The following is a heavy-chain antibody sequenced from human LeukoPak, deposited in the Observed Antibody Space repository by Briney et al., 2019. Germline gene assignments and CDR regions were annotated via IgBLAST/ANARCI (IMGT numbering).Heavy chain of an antibody. J-gene: IGHJ4*02. Sequence: GGSLRLSCEGSGFTFSNYWMGWVRQAPGKGLQWVANIKTDGSEKYYVDSVKGRFTISRDNAKNSLYLQMNSLRAEDTAVYYCARDRGGYEEYYFDYWGQGTLVTVSS. V-gene: IGHV3-7*01. CDR2: IKTDGSEK. CDR1: GFTFSNYW. CDR3: ARDRGGYEEYYFDY. D-gene: IGHD5-12*01.